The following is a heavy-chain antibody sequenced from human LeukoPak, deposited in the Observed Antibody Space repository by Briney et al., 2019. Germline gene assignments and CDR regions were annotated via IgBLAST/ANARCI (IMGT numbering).Heavy chain of an antibody. CDR2: INHSGST. V-gene: IGHV4-34*01. Sequence: PSETLSLTCAVYGGSFSGYYWSWIRQPPGKGLEWIGEINHSGSTNYNPALKSRVTISVDTSKNQFSLKLSSVTAADTAVYYCARRESSWMDYWGQGTLVTVSS. CDR1: GGSFSGYY. J-gene: IGHJ4*02. D-gene: IGHD6-13*01. CDR3: ARRESSWMDY.